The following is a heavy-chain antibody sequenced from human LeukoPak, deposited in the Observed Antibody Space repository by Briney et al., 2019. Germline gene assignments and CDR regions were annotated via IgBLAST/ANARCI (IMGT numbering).Heavy chain of an antibody. CDR3: ARGLIVVVPAAFDY. V-gene: IGHV1-69*04. Sequence: SVKVSCKASGGSFSSYAISWVRQAPGQGLEWMGRIIPILGIANYAQKFQGRVTITADKSTSTAYMELSSLRSEDTAVYYCARGLIVVVPAAFDYWGQGTLVTVSS. CDR1: GGSFSSYA. D-gene: IGHD2-2*01. CDR2: IIPILGIA. J-gene: IGHJ4*02.